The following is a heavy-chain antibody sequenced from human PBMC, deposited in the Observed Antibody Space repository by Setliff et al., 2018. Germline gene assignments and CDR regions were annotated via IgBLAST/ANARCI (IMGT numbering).Heavy chain of an antibody. CDR1: GDYISSQY. D-gene: IGHD3-3*01. CDR3: ALSDHYPFYYDY. J-gene: IGHJ4*02. CDR2: XXXXXXX. Sequence: SETLSLTCTVSGDYISSQYWSWIRQPPGKXLXXIGYXXXXXXXXXXXXXXXXXXXSEDTSRSQFSLKLTSVTTADTAVYYCALSDHYPFYYDYWGLGTLVTVSS. V-gene: IGHV4-59*11.